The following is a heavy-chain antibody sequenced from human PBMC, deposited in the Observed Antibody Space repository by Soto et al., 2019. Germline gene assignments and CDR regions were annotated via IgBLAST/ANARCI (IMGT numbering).Heavy chain of an antibody. CDR1: GFTFSSYS. CDR3: AREKTYYYDSSGYYYLDY. Sequence: PGGSLRLSCAASGFTFSSYSMNWVRQAPGKGLEWVSSISSSSSYIYYADSVKGRFTISRDNAKNSLYLQMNSLRAEDTAVYYCAREKTYYYDSSGYYYLDYWGQGTLVTVSS. D-gene: IGHD3-22*01. V-gene: IGHV3-21*01. J-gene: IGHJ4*02. CDR2: ISSSSSYI.